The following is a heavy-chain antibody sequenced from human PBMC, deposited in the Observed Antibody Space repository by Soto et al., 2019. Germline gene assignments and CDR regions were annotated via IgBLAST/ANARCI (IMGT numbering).Heavy chain of an antibody. D-gene: IGHD2-15*01. CDR1: GFTFSGSA. J-gene: IGHJ6*02. Sequence: EVQLVESGGGLVQPGGSLKLSCAASGFTFSGSAMHWVRQASGKGLEWVGRIRSKANSYATAYAASVKGRFTISRDDSKNTAYLQMNSLKTEDTAVYYCTSRLVCSGGSCSMDVWGQGTTVTVSS. CDR3: TSRLVCSGGSCSMDV. CDR2: IRSKANSYAT. V-gene: IGHV3-73*02.